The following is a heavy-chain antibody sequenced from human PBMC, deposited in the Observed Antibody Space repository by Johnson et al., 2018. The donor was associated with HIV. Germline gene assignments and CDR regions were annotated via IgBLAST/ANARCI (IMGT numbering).Heavy chain of an antibody. D-gene: IGHD3-22*01. CDR1: GFTFSSYA. CDR2: ISYDGSDK. CDR3: ASDYSDIGGYRLRAYHI. J-gene: IGHJ3*02. Sequence: QVHLVESGGGVVQPGRSLRLSCAASGFTFSSYAMHWVRQAPAKGLEWVAAISYDGSDKDHADSVKGRFTISRDNSKNTLYLQMNSLRAEDTAVYYCASDYSDIGGYRLRAYHIWGQGTGVTVSS. V-gene: IGHV3-30*04.